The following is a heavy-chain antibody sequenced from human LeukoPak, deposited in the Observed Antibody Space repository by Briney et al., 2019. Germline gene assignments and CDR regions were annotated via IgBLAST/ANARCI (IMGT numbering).Heavy chain of an antibody. CDR2: IYPGDSDT. Sequence: HGESLKISCMGSGSSFTNYYIGWVRQMPGKGLEWMGIIYPGDSDTRYSPSFQGQVTISADKSISTAYLQWSSLKASDTAMYYCARHFKGSSSQSMAYWGQGTLVTVSS. D-gene: IGHD6-6*01. V-gene: IGHV5-51*01. CDR1: GSSFTNYY. CDR3: ARHFKGSSSQSMAY. J-gene: IGHJ4*02.